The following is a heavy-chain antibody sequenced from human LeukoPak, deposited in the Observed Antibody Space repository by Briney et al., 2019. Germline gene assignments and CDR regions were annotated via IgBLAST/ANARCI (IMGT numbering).Heavy chain of an antibody. V-gene: IGHV3-7*01. Sequence: GGSLRLSCAASGFTFSTYWMSWVRQAPGKGLELVANIKQDGSEKYYVDSVKGRLTISRDNNAKNSLYLQLNSLRADDTAVYYCARNQRRLDYWGQGALVTVSS. J-gene: IGHJ4*02. D-gene: IGHD1-14*01. CDR2: IKQDGSEK. CDR3: ARNQRRLDY. CDR1: GFTFSTYW.